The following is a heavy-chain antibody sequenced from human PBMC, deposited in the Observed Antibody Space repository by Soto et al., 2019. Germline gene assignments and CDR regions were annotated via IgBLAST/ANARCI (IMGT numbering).Heavy chain of an antibody. CDR1: GYSFTSYW. CDR3: ARRQSSGRYYYYGMDV. V-gene: IGHV5-10-1*01. D-gene: IGHD3-10*01. J-gene: IGHJ6*02. Sequence: LKISCKGSGYSFTSYWISWVRQMPGKGLEWMGRIDPSDSYTNYSPSFQGHVTISADKSISTAYLQWSSLKASDTAMYYCARRQSSGRYYYYGMDVWGQGTTVTVSS. CDR2: IDPSDSYT.